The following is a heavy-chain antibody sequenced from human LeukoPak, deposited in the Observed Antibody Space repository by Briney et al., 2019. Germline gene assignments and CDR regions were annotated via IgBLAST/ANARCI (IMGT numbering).Heavy chain of an antibody. J-gene: IGHJ6*02. CDR3: ARDRYSSSRYIGRYYYYGMDV. CDR1: GYTFTSYA. V-gene: IGHV1-3*01. Sequence: ASVKVSCKASGYTFTSYAMHWVRQAPGQRLEWMGWINAGNGNTKYSQKFQGRVTITRDTSASTAYTELSSLRSEDTAVYYCARDRYSSSRYIGRYYYYGMDVWGQGTTVTVSS. D-gene: IGHD6-13*01. CDR2: INAGNGNT.